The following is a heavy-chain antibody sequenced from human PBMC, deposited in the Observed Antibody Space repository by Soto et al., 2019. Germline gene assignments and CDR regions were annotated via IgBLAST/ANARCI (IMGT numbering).Heavy chain of an antibody. Sequence: ASVKVSCKASGGTFSSYAISWVRQAPGQGLEWMGGIIPIFGTANYAQKFQGRVTITADESTSTAYMELSSLRAEDTAVYYCAXVGSWSPATYYYYGMDVWGQGTTVTVSS. CDR3: AXVGSWSPATYYYYGMDV. D-gene: IGHD1-26*01. CDR1: GGTFSSYA. V-gene: IGHV1-69*13. CDR2: IIPIFGTA. J-gene: IGHJ6*02.